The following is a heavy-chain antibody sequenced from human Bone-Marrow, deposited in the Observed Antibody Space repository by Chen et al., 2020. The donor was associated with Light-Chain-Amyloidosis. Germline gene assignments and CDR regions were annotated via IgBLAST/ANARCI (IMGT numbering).Heavy chain of an antibody. D-gene: IGHD3-3*01. CDR1: GFTVSSYS. J-gene: IGHJ6*03. CDR3: ASYDPRTYYYYYMDV. Sequence: EVQLVESGGGLVKPGGSLRLSCAASGFTVSSYSMNWVRQAPGKGLEWVSSISSSSSYIYYADSVKGRFTISRDNAKNSLYLQMNSLRAEDTAVYYCASYDPRTYYYYYMDVWGKGTTVTVSS. CDR2: ISSSSSYI. V-gene: IGHV3-21*01.